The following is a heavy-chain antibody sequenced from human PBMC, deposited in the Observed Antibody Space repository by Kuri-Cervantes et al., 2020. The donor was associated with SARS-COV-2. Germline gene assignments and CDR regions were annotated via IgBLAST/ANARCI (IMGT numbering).Heavy chain of an antibody. CDR2: TRNKAHSYTT. D-gene: IGHD2-2*01. V-gene: IGHV3-72*01. CDR3: ARETCSSTSCYYFDY. J-gene: IGHJ4*02. Sequence: GESPKISCAASGFTFSHHYMDWVRQAPGKGLDWVGRTRNKAHSYTTEYAASVKGRFTISRDDSKNSLYLQMNSLKTEDTAVYYCARETCSSTSCYYFDYWGQGTLVTVSS. CDR1: GFTFSHHY.